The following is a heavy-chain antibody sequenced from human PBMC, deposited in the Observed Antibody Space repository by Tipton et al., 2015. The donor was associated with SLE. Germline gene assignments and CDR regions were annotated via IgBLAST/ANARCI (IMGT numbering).Heavy chain of an antibody. V-gene: IGHV3-30-3*01. CDR2: ISYDGSNK. J-gene: IGHJ4*02. CDR1: GFTFSSYA. D-gene: IGHD7-27*01. Sequence: SLRLSCAASGFTFSSYAMHWVRQAPGKGLEWVAVISYDGSNKYYADSVKGRFTISRDNSKNTLYLQMNSLRAEDTAVYYCATRGTLTGAYWGQGTLVTVSS. CDR3: ATRGTLTGAY.